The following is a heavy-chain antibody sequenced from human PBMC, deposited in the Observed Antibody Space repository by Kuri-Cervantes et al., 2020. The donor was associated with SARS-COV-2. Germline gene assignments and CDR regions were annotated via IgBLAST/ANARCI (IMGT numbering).Heavy chain of an antibody. V-gene: IGHV3-30*02. D-gene: IGHD6-13*01. Sequence: GGSLRLSCAASGFTFSHFGMFWVRQAPGKGLEWVAFIRYDGNYKTYADAVKGRFTISRDNSKNTLYLQMDNLRAEGRAVYYCAKDLIAAAGNDYFYMDVWGTGTTVTVSS. CDR1: GFTFSHFG. J-gene: IGHJ6*03. CDR3: AKDLIAAAGNDYFYMDV. CDR2: IRYDGNYK.